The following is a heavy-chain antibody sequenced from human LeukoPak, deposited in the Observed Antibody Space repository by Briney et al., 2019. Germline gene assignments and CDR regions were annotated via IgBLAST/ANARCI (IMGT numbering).Heavy chain of an antibody. J-gene: IGHJ5*02. CDR1: GGTFSSYA. CDR3: ARDLAARSPGNWFDP. D-gene: IGHD6-6*01. Sequence: GASVKVSCKASGGTFSSYAISWVRQAPGQGLEWMGGIIPIFGTANYAQKFQGRVTITADKSTSTAYMELSSLRSEDTAVYYCARDLAARSPGNWFDPWGQGTLVTVSS. V-gene: IGHV1-69*06. CDR2: IIPIFGTA.